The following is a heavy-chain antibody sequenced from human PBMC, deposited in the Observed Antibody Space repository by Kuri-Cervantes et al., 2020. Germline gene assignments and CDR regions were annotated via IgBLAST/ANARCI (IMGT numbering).Heavy chain of an antibody. V-gene: IGHV4-61*02. CDR2: IYTSGST. J-gene: IGHJ6*02. CDR1: GGSISSGSYY. Sequence: SETLSLTCTVSGGSISSGSYYWSWIRQPAGKGLEWIGRIYTSGSTNYNPSLKSRVTISVDTSKNQFSLKLSSVAAADTAVYYCARDSYSYGSNYYYYYGMDVWGRGTTVTVSS. D-gene: IGHD5-18*01. CDR3: ARDSYSYGSNYYYYYGMDV.